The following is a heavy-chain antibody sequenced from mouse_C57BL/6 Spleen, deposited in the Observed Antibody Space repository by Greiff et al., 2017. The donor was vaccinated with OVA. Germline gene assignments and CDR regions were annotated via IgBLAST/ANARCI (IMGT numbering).Heavy chain of an antibody. V-gene: IGHV1-50*01. J-gene: IGHJ3*01. CDR1: GYTFTSYW. CDR2: IDPSDSYT. CDR3: ARGGVSWFAY. Sequence: QVQLQQPGAELVKPGASVKLSCKASGYTFTSYWMQWVKQRPGQGFEWIGEIDPSDSYTNYNQKFKGKATLTVDTSSSTAYMQLSSLTSEDSAVYYCARGGVSWFAYWGQGTLVTVSA.